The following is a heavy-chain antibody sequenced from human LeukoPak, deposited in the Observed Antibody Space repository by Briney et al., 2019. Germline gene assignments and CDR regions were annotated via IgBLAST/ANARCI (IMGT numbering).Heavy chain of an antibody. Sequence: SETLSLTCTVSGGSISSYYWSWIRQPPGKGLEWIGYIYYSGGTNYNPSLKSRVTISVDTSKNQFSLKLSSVTAADTAVYYCARGIAAAKRGFDPWGQGTLVTVSS. D-gene: IGHD6-13*01. V-gene: IGHV4-59*01. J-gene: IGHJ5*02. CDR1: GGSISSYY. CDR3: ARGIAAAKRGFDP. CDR2: IYYSGGT.